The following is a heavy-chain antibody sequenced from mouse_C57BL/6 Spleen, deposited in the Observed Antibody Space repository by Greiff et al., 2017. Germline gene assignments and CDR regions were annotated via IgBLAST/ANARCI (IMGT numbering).Heavy chain of an antibody. CDR1: GFTFSSYA. CDR2: ISDGGSYT. Sequence: EVMLVESGGGLVKPGGSLKLSCAASGFTFSSYAMSWVRQTPETRLEWVATISDGGSYTYYPDNVKGRFTIARDNAKNNLYLQMSHLKSEDTAMYYGERGGYYGSSYFDYWGQGTTLTVSS. CDR3: ERGGYYGSSYFDY. J-gene: IGHJ2*01. V-gene: IGHV5-4*03. D-gene: IGHD1-1*01.